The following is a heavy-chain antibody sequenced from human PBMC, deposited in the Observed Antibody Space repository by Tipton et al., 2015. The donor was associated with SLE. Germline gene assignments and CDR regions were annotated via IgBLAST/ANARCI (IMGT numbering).Heavy chain of an antibody. CDR2: IRYDGSNK. CDR1: GFTFSSYG. CDR3: AKDGIAYYYDSSGYPDY. J-gene: IGHJ4*02. D-gene: IGHD3-22*01. Sequence: SLRLSCAASGFTFSSYGMHWVRQAPGKGLEWVAFIRYDGSNKYYADSVKGRFTISRDNSKNTLYLQMNSLRAEDTAVYYCAKDGIAYYYDSSGYPDYWGQGTLVTVSS. V-gene: IGHV3-30*02.